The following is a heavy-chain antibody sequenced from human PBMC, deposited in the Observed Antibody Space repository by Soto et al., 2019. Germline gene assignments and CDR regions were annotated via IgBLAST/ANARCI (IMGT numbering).Heavy chain of an antibody. CDR1: GFTFSSYA. J-gene: IGHJ6*02. D-gene: IGHD4-17*01. CDR3: AKVALSDGDYVGAYYYGMDV. Sequence: EVQLLESGGGLVQPGGSLRLSCAASGFTFSSYAMSWVRQAPGKGLEWVSAISGSGGSTYYADSVKGRFTISRDNSKNTLYLQMNSLRAEDTAVYYCAKVALSDGDYVGAYYYGMDVWGQGTTVTVSS. CDR2: ISGSGGST. V-gene: IGHV3-23*01.